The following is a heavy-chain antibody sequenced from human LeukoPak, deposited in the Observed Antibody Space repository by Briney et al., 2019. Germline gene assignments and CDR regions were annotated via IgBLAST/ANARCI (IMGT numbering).Heavy chain of an antibody. J-gene: IGHJ3*02. Sequence: GGSLRLSCSASGFTFSSYAMHWVRQAPGKGLEYVSAISSNGGSTYYADSVKGRFTISRDNSKNTLYLQMGSLRAEDTAVYYCAVVGATLGAFDIWGQGTMVTVSS. CDR3: AVVGATLGAFDI. V-gene: IGHV3-64D*06. D-gene: IGHD1-26*01. CDR1: GFTFSSYA. CDR2: ISSNGGST.